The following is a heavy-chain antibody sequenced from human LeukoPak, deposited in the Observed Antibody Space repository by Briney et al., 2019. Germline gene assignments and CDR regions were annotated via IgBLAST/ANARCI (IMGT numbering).Heavy chain of an antibody. V-gene: IGHV4-59*08. CDR1: GVSISSYY. D-gene: IGHD6-13*01. Sequence: PSETLSLTCTVSGVSISSYYWSWIRQPPGKGLEWIGYISYSGNTNYNPSLKSRITISGDTSKNQFSLNLGSVTAAYTAVYYCARQSAAAWYYFDYWGQGTLVTVSS. CDR3: ARQSAAAWYYFDY. J-gene: IGHJ4*02. CDR2: ISYSGNT.